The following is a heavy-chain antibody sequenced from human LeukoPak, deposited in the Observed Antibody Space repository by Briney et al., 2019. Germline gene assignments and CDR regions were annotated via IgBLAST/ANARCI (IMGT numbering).Heavy chain of an antibody. CDR1: GFTFSTTW. J-gene: IGHJ4*02. V-gene: IGHV3-74*01. D-gene: IGHD1-7*01. Sequence: GGSLRLSCVASGFTFSTTWLHWVRQTPGEGLVWVSRMNSDGSTTNYADSVKGRFTISRDNAKSTLYLQMNNLRVEDTAAYYCATAGNYRFDNWGQGTLVTVSP. CDR2: MNSDGSTT. CDR3: ATAGNYRFDN.